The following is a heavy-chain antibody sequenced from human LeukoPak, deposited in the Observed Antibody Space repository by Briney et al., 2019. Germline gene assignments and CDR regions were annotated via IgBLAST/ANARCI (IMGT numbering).Heavy chain of an antibody. CDR2: MNPNSGNT. J-gene: IGHJ4*02. V-gene: IGHV1-8*01. Sequence: ASVKVSCKASGYTFTSYDINWVRQATGQGLEWMGWMNPNSGNTGYAQKFQGRVTMTRNTSISTAYMELSSLRSEDTAVYYCARVGYYYDSSGYGSWVFDYWARGPWSPSPQ. CDR1: GYTFTSYD. CDR3: ARVGYYYDSSGYGSWVFDY. D-gene: IGHD3-22*01.